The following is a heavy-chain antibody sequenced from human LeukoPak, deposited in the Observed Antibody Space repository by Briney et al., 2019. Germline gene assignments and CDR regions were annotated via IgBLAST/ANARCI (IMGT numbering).Heavy chain of an antibody. CDR2: IYTSGST. Sequence: PSETLSLTCTVSGGSISRYYWSWIRQPAGKGLEWIGRIYTSGSTNYNPSLKSRVTMSVDTSKNQFSLKLSSVTAADTAVYYCARVGYCSGGSCFDYWGQGTLVTVSS. V-gene: IGHV4-4*07. J-gene: IGHJ4*02. CDR3: ARVGYCSGGSCFDY. D-gene: IGHD2-15*01. CDR1: GGSISRYY.